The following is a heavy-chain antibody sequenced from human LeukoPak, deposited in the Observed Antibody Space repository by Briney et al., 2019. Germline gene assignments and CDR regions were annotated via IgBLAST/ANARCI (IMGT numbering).Heavy chain of an antibody. V-gene: IGHV4-59*08. D-gene: IGHD3-9*01. CDR2: IYNNRST. CDR1: GGSTSSFY. Sequence: SETLSLTCTVSGGSTSSFYWTWIRQPPGEGLEWIGYIYNNRSTNYNPSLNSRVTISADASKNQFSLKLNSVTAADTAVYYCARRNVLTEGEAFDIWGQGTMVTVSS. J-gene: IGHJ3*02. CDR3: ARRNVLTEGEAFDI.